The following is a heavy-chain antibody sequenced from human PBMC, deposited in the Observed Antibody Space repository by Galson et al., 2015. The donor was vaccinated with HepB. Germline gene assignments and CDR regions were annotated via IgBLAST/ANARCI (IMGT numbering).Heavy chain of an antibody. V-gene: IGHV5-51*01. CDR2: IYPADSDT. CDR1: GSSFNTSR. CDR3: ARRSGYCFGGSCYYFDY. J-gene: IGHJ4*02. Sequence: SGAEVQKPGESLQISCKVSGSSFNTSRIGWVRQMPGKGLEWLGIIYPADSDTRYSPSFQGQVTISADKSLSTAYLQWRSLRASDTAVYYCARRSGYCFGGSCYYFDYWCQGTLVTVSS. D-gene: IGHD2-15*01.